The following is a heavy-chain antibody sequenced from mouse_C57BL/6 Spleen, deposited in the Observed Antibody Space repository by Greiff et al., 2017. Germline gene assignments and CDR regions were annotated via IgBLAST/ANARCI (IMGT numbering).Heavy chain of an antibody. V-gene: IGHV5-4*03. CDR1: GFTFSSYA. J-gene: IGHJ2*01. CDR3: ARGGPEENFDY. Sequence: EVKLMESGGGLVKPGGSLKLSCAASGFTFSSYAMSWVRQTPEKRLEWVATISDGGSYTYYPDNVKGRFTISRDNAKNNLYLQMSHLKSEDTAMYYCARGGPEENFDYWGQGTTLTVSS. CDR2: ISDGGSYT.